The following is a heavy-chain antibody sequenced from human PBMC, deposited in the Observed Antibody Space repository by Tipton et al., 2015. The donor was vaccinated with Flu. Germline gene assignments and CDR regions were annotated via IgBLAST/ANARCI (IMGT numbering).Heavy chain of an antibody. D-gene: IGHD1-14*01. CDR1: GFMFSNYA. J-gene: IGHJ4*02. Sequence: SLRLSCAASGFMFSNYAMSWVRQAPGKGLEWVSTISISGTTTYYADSVKGRFTISRDNSKNSLYLQMNGLRAEDTAIYYCAKTGQFDNWGQGALVTFSS. CDR2: ISISGTTT. CDR3: AKTGQFDN. V-gene: IGHV3-23*01.